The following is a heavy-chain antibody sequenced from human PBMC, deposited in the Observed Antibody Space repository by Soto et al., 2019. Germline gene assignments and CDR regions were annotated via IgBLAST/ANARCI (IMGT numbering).Heavy chain of an antibody. V-gene: IGHV1-18*01. CDR2: ISAYNGNT. Sequence: QVQLVQSGAEVKKPGASVKVSCKASGYTFTSYGISWVRQAPGQGLEWMGWISAYNGNTNYAQKLQGRVTMTTNTSTSTAYMELRSLRSDDTAVYYCAIKLNYNWNGVYGMDVWGQGTTVTVSS. D-gene: IGHD1-1*01. CDR3: AIKLNYNWNGVYGMDV. CDR1: GYTFTSYG. J-gene: IGHJ6*02.